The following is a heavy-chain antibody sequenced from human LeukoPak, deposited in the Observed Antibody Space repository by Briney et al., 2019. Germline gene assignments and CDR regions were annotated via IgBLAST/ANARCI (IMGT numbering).Heavy chain of an antibody. CDR2: ISSSGSTI. J-gene: IGHJ3*02. CDR1: GFTFSDYY. CDR3: ASDYDSSVNAFDI. Sequence: GGSLRLSCAASGFTFSDYYMSWIRQAPGKGLEGISYISSSGSTIYYADSVKGRFTISRDNAKNSLYLQMNSLRAEDTAVYYCASDYDSSVNAFDIWGQGTMVTVSS. V-gene: IGHV3-11*04. D-gene: IGHD3-22*01.